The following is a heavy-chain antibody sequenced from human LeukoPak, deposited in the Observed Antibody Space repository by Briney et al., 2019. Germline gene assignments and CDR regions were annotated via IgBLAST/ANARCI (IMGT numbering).Heavy chain of an antibody. CDR3: ARDSVPGLEYYYYMDV. D-gene: IGHD2-2*01. CDR1: GGTFSSYA. Sequence: ASVKVSCKASGGTFSSYAISWVRQAPGQGLEWMGGIIPIFGTANYAQKFQGRVTITADESTSTAYMELSSLRSEDTAVYYCARDSVPGLEYYYYMDVWGKGTTVTVSS. CDR2: IIPIFGTA. J-gene: IGHJ6*03. V-gene: IGHV1-69*13.